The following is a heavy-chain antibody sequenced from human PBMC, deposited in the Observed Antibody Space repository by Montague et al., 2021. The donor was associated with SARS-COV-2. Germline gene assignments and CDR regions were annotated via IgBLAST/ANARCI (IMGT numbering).Heavy chain of an antibody. J-gene: IGHJ6*02. Sequence: GGCNYSGSTYYNPSLKSRVTISVDTSKNQFSLKLSSVTAAGTAVYYCARRLNYDILTGGALQYYDGMDVWGQGSKVTVSS. CDR2: CNYSGST. V-gene: IGHV4-39*01. CDR3: ARRLNYDILTGGALQYYDGMDV. D-gene: IGHD3-9*01.